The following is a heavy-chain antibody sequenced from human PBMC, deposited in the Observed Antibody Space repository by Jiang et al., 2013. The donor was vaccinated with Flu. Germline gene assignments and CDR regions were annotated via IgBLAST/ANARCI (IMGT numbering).Heavy chain of an antibody. CDR1: GYSFTSVL. Sequence: CKGSGYSFTSVLDRLGRGQMPGKGLEWMGIIYPDDSDTRYSPSFQGQVTISADKSISTAYLQWSSLKASDTAMYYCARRMGDYWGQGTLVTVSS. CDR2: IYPDDSDT. J-gene: IGHJ4*02. CDR3: ARRMGDY. V-gene: IGHV5-51*01. D-gene: IGHD3-16*01.